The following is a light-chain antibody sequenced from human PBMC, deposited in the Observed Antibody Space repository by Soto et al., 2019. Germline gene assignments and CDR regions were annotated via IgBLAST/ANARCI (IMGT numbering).Light chain of an antibody. J-gene: IGLJ1*01. Sequence: QSVLAQPPSVSGAPGQTVTISCTGSRSNIGAGYDVHWYQQLPGTAPKLLIYSNFNRPSGVPARFSASKSGAPASLAITGLQAEDEADYYCQSYDRSLGGNYVFGTGTKVTVL. CDR1: RSNIGAGYD. CDR2: SNF. V-gene: IGLV1-40*01. CDR3: QSYDRSLGGNYV.